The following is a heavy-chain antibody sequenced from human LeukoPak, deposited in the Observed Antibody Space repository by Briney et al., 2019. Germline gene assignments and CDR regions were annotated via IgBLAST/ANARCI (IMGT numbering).Heavy chain of an antibody. D-gene: IGHD2-8*01. Sequence: GGSLRLSCAASGFTFSSYGMHWVRQAPGKGLEWVAFIRYDGSNKYYADSVKGRFTISRDNSKNTLYLHVNSLRPEDTAVYYCAKDRCSNGIGCYYYYMEVWGKGTTVTISS. V-gene: IGHV3-30*02. CDR2: IRYDGSNK. CDR1: GFTFSSYG. CDR3: AKDRCSNGIGCYYYYMEV. J-gene: IGHJ6*03.